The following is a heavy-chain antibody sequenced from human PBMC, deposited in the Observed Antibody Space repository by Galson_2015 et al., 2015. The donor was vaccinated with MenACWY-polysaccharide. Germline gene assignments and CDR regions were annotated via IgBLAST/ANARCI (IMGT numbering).Heavy chain of an antibody. J-gene: IGHJ4*02. CDR3: ASNGDQGY. V-gene: IGHV3-9*01. CDR1: GFTFDDYA. CDR2: IRWNSVTI. D-gene: IGHD4-17*01. Sequence: SLRLSCAASGFTFDDYAMHWVRQAPGKGLEWVSGIRWNSVTIGYADSVKGRFTISRDNAKNSLYLQMNSLRAEDTALYYCASNGDQGYWGQGTLVTVSS.